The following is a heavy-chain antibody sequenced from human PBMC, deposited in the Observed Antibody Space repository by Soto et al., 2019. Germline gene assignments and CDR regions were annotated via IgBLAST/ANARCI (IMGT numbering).Heavy chain of an antibody. V-gene: IGHV1-18*01. J-gene: IGHJ4*02. D-gene: IGHD2-15*01. Sequence: QVQLVQSGDEVKKPGASVRVSCKTSGYSFTKYSISWVRQAPGQGLEWMGWISAYDGDTKYAQKLQDRITLITDGGTSTAYMVLRSLTSDDRAMYYCARDHAGSGWFRFDYWGQGTLVSVSS. CDR1: GYSFTKYS. CDR3: ARDHAGSGWFRFDY. CDR2: ISAYDGDT.